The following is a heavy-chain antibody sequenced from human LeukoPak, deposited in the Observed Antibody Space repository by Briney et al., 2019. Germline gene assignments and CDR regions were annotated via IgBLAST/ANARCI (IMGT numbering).Heavy chain of an antibody. CDR3: ARVTYVDDMLYQYFDY. CDR1: SYSISSGSY. Sequence: PSETLSLTCAVSSYSISSGSYWGWIRQSPGKGLEWVGSIFHSGNSYYNPSLKSRLTMSVDTSKNRLSLKLTSVTAADTALYYCARVTYVDDMLYQYFDYWGQGILVTVSS. D-gene: IGHD4-17*01. J-gene: IGHJ4*02. V-gene: IGHV4-38-2*01. CDR2: IFHSGNS.